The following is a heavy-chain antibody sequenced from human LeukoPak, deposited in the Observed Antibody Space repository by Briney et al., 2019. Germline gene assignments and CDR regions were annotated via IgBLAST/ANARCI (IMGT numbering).Heavy chain of an antibody. CDR3: AKDLYTSGGILDY. Sequence: GGSLRLSCEASGFTFTDYGMHWVRQAPGKGLEWLAVISYVESETYYADSVKGRFTISRDNSKNMVYLRMNSLRVEDTAFYYCAKDLYTSGGILDYWGQGTLVTVSS. CDR2: ISYVESET. D-gene: IGHD2-2*02. CDR1: GFTFTDYG. V-gene: IGHV3-30*18. J-gene: IGHJ4*02.